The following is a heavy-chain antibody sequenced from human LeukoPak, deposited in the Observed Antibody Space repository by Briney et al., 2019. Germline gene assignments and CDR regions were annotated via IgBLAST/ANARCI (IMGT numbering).Heavy chain of an antibody. D-gene: IGHD1-26*01. CDR3: AKDEYSGSYNAFDI. Sequence: GGSLRLSCAASGFTFSSYSMNWVRQAPGKGLEWVSAISGSGGSTYYADSVKGRFTISRDNSKNTLYLQMNSLGAEDTAVYYCAKDEYSGSYNAFDIWGQGTMVTVSS. V-gene: IGHV3-23*01. CDR1: GFTFSSYS. J-gene: IGHJ3*02. CDR2: ISGSGGST.